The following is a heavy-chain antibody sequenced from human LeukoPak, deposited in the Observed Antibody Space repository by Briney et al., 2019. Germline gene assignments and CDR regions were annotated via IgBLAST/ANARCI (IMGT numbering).Heavy chain of an antibody. D-gene: IGHD3-22*01. CDR2: IWYDGSNK. CDR1: GITFSNYG. V-gene: IGHV3-33*01. J-gene: IGHJ4*02. Sequence: GGSLRLSCAASGITFSNYGMHWVRQAPGKGLEWVAVIWYDGSNKYYADSVKGRFTISRDNSKNTLYLQMNSLRAEDTAVYYCARDPANYYDSSGYYYFDYWGQGTLVTVSS. CDR3: ARDPANYYDSSGYYYFDY.